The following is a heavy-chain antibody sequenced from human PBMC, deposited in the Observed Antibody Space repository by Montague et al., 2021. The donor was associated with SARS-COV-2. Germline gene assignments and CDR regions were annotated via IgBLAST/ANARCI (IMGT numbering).Heavy chain of an antibody. V-gene: IGHV4-4*07. CDR1: GGSITTYY. CDR2: IYTSGST. D-gene: IGHD3-10*01. CDR3: ARVLGLGEFDY. Sequence: SETLSLTCTVSGGSITTYYWGWIRQPAGKGLEWIGRIYTSGSTNYNPSLKSRVTMSIDTSKNQFSLKLNSVTAADTAVYYCARVLGLGEFDYWGQGTLVTVSS. J-gene: IGHJ4*02.